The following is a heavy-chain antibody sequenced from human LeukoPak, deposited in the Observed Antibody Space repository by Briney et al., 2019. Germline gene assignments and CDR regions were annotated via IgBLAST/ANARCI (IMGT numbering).Heavy chain of an antibody. CDR3: ARSSARVPAARWGYYYYYMDV. J-gene: IGHJ6*03. D-gene: IGHD2-2*01. Sequence: PSETLSLTCAVYGGSFSGYYWSWIRQPPGKGLEWIGEINHSGSTNYNPSLKSRVTISVDTSKNQFSLKLSSVTAAGTAVYYCARSSARVPAARWGYYYYYMDVWGKGTTVTISS. V-gene: IGHV4-34*01. CDR2: INHSGST. CDR1: GGSFSGYY.